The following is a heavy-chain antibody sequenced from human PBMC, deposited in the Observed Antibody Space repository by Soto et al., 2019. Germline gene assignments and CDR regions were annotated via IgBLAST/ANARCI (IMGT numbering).Heavy chain of an antibody. CDR2: ISYDGSNK. V-gene: IGHV3-30-3*01. D-gene: IGHD3-3*01. CDR1: GFTFSSYA. CDR3: ARDGSPTYYAFWSGYSLFDY. J-gene: IGHJ4*02. Sequence: QVQLVESGGGVVQPGRSLRLSCAASGFTFSSYAMHWVRQAPGKGLEWVAVISYDGSNKYYADSVKGRFTISRDNSKNTLYLQMNSLRAEDTAVYYCARDGSPTYYAFWSGYSLFDYWGQGTLGTVSS.